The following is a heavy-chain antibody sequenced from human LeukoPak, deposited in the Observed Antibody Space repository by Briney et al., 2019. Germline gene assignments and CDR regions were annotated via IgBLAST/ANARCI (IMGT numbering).Heavy chain of an antibody. V-gene: IGHV1-58*02. J-gene: IGHJ4*02. D-gene: IGHD4-23*01. CDR2: IVVGSGNT. CDR3: AASFDPLDYGGNSADY. Sequence: ASVKASCKASGFTFTSSAMQWVRQARGQRLEWIGWIVVGSGNTNYAQKFQERVTITRDMSTSTAYMELSSLRSEDTAVYYCAASFDPLDYGGNSADYWGQGTLVTVSS. CDR1: GFTFTSSA.